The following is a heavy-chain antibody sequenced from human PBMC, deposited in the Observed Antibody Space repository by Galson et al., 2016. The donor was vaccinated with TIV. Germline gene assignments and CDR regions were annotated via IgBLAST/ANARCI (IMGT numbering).Heavy chain of an antibody. CDR3: ARTRLPATTGAFDI. CDR2: IHQSGTT. J-gene: IGHJ3*02. D-gene: IGHD1-1*01. CDR1: GDSITSINW. V-gene: IGHV4-4*02. Sequence: ETLSLTCTVSGDSITSINWCAWVRQPPGKGLEWIGEIHQSGTTNYNPSLKSRVTMSVDKSKNQVSLKVNSVTAADTAMYYCARTRLPATTGAFDIWGQGTMVTVSS.